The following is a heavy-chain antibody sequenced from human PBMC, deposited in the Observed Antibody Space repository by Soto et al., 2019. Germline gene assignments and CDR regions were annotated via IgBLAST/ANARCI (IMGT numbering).Heavy chain of an antibody. J-gene: IGHJ4*02. V-gene: IGHV4-39*01. D-gene: IGHD3-22*01. CDR2: IYYSGST. Sequence: SETLSLTCTVSGGSISSSSYYWGWIRQPPGKGLEWIGSIYYSGSTYYNPSLKSRVTISVDTSKNQFSLKLSSVTAADTAVYYCARNLYRYYYDSSGYYTPEYYFDYWGQGTLVTVSS. CDR1: GGSISSSSYY. CDR3: ARNLYRYYYDSSGYYTPEYYFDY.